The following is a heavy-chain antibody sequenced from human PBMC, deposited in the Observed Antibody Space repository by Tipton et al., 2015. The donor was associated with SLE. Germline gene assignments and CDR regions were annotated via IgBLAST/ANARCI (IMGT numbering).Heavy chain of an antibody. J-gene: IGHJ6*03. CDR2: LYHTGST. V-gene: IGHV4-38-2*01. D-gene: IGHD5-18*01. CDR1: GYSISSGYY. Sequence: TLSLTCGVSGYSISSGYYWGWVRQPPGKGLEWIGSLYHTGSTYYNPSLKSRVTLSIDTSGNHFSLTLSSVTAADTAVYYCARGVAGYFMYCYMDVWGKGTTVTISS. CDR3: ARGVAGYFMYCYMDV.